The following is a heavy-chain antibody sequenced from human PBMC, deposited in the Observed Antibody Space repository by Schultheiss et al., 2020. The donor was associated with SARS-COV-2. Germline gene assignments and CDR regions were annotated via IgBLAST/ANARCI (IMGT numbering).Heavy chain of an antibody. CDR3: AKWGYSSGYYTYYYGLDV. D-gene: IGHD3-22*01. Sequence: GGSLRLSCAASGFTFSSYAMSWVRQAPGKGLDWVSTISGSGGSTYYADSVKGRFTISRDNSKNTLYLQMDSLRADDTAVYFCAKWGYSSGYYTYYYGLDVWGQGTTVTVSS. CDR1: GFTFSSYA. CDR2: ISGSGGST. V-gene: IGHV3-23*01. J-gene: IGHJ6*02.